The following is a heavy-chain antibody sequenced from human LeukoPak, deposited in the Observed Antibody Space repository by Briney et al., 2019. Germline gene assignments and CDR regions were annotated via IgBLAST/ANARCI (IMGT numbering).Heavy chain of an antibody. CDR2: IASDGSST. J-gene: IGHJ4*02. D-gene: IGHD4-23*01. V-gene: IGHV3-74*01. Sequence: GGSLRLSCADSGFTFSSNWMHWVRQAPGKGLVWVSRIASDGSSTDYADSVRGRFTISRDNAKYTLYLQMNSLRAEDTAVYYCTSARYGGNSDYWGQGTLVTVSS. CDR3: TSARYGGNSDY. CDR1: GFTFSSNW.